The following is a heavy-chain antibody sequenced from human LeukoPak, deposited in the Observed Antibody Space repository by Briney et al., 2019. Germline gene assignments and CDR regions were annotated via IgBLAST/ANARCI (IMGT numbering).Heavy chain of an antibody. V-gene: IGHV4-34*01. J-gene: IGHJ3*02. CDR3: ARHMYYDFWSGFRRPMAFDI. CDR1: GGSFSGYY. CDR2: INHSGST. Sequence: SETLSLTCAVYGGSFSGYYWSWIRQPPGKGLEWIGEINHSGSTNYNPSLKSRVTISVDTSKNQFSLKLSSVTAADTAVYYCARHMYYDFWSGFRRPMAFDIWGQGTMVTVSS. D-gene: IGHD3-3*01.